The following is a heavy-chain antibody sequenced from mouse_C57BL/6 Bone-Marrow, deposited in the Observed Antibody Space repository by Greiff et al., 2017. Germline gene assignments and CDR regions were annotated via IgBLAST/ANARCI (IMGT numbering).Heavy chain of an antibody. J-gene: IGHJ4*01. CDR3: ARDNTHYAMDY. Sequence: QVQLQQSGAELVMPGASVKLSCKASGYTFTSYWMHWVKQRPGQGLEWIGEIDPSVSYTNYNQKFKGKSTFTVDKSSSTAYMQLRSLTSEDSAVDYCARDNTHYAMDYWGKGTSVTVSS. D-gene: IGHD5-1-1*01. V-gene: IGHV1-69*01. CDR1: GYTFTSYW. CDR2: IDPSVSYT.